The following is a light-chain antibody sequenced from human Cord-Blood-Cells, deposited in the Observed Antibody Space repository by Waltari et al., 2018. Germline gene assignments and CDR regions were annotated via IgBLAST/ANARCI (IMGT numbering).Light chain of an antibody. CDR3: QQYYSYPLYT. J-gene: IGKJ2*01. V-gene: IGKV1-8*01. CDR2: AAS. CDR1: QGISSD. Sequence: AIRMTQSPSSLPASTGDRVTITCRASQGISSDLDWYQQKPGKAPKLLIYAASTLQSGVPSRFSGSGSGTDFTLTISCLQSEDFATYYCQQYYSYPLYTFGQGTKLEIK.